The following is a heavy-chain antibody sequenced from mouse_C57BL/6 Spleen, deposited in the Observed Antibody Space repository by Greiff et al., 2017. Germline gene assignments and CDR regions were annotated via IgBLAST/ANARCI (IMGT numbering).Heavy chain of an antibody. CDR2: IYPGNSDT. CDR1: GYTFTSYW. J-gene: IGHJ4*01. Sequence: VQLQQSGTVLARPGASVKMSCKTSGYTFTSYWMHWVQQRPGQGLEWIGAIYPGNSDTSYNQKIKGKAKLTAVTSASTAYMELRSLTNEDSAVYYCTPLLRRAMDYWGQGTSVTVSS. CDR3: TPLLRRAMDY. V-gene: IGHV1-5*01. D-gene: IGHD1-2*01.